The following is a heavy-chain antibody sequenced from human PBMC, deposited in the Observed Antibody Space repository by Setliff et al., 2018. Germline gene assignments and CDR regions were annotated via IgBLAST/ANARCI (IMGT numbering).Heavy chain of an antibody. CDR3: ANYEQRPRNLDY. J-gene: IGHJ4*02. Sequence: GGSLRLSCGASGFTFSKYWMYWVRQVPGKGLEWVSSISNSGGEIHYADSVKGRFTTSRDNPRSTLYLQMNSLRAEDTALYYCANYEQRPRNLDYWGQGTLVTVSS. D-gene: IGHD6-25*01. CDR2: ISNSGGEI. CDR1: GFTFSKYW. V-gene: IGHV3-23*01.